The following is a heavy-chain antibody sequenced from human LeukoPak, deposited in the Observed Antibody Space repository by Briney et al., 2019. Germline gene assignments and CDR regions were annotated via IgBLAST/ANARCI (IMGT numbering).Heavy chain of an antibody. CDR1: GYSFTNYW. CDR3: SRTAGGYNFWSGSDY. V-gene: IGHV5-51*01. Sequence: GESLKISCKVSGYSFTNYWIGWVRQMPGKGLEWMAIIYPGDSDSRYSPSFQDQVTISVDKSISTVYLQWSSLKASDTAMYYCSRTAGGYNFWSGSDYWGQGTLVTVSS. CDR2: IYPGDSDS. J-gene: IGHJ4*02. D-gene: IGHD3-3*01.